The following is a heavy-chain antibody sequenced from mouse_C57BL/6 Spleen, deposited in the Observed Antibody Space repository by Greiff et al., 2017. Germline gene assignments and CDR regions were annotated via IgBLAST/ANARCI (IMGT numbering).Heavy chain of an antibody. D-gene: IGHD1-1*01. CDR3: ARMGRTVNVCWYFDV. CDR2: IDPSDSYT. CDR1: GYTFTSYW. Sequence: QVQLQQPGAELVMPGASVKLSCKASGYTFTSYWMHWVKQRPGQGLEWIGEIDPSDSYTKYNQKFKGKSTLTVDKSSSTAYMQLSSLTSEDSAVYYCARMGRTVNVCWYFDVWGTGTTVTVSS. J-gene: IGHJ1*03. V-gene: IGHV1-69*01.